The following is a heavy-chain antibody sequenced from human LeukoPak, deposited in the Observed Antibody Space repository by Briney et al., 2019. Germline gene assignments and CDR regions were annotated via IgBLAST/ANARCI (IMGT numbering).Heavy chain of an antibody. D-gene: IGHD3-10*01. CDR2: IRYDGSNK. CDR1: GFTFSSYG. Sequence: GGSLRLSCAASGFTFSSYGMHWVRQAPGKGLEWVAFIRYDGSNKYYADSVKGRFTISRDNSKNTLCLQMNSLRAEDTAVYYCAKDRGPYYYGSGSPYYFDYWGQGTLVTVSS. CDR3: AKDRGPYYYGSGSPYYFDY. V-gene: IGHV3-30*02. J-gene: IGHJ4*02.